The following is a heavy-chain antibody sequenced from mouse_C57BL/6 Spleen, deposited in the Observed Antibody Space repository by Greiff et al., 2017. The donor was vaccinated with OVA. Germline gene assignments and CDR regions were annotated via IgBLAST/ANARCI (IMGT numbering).Heavy chain of an antibody. CDR3: ARGDDYDGGAWFAY. CDR2: INPNNGGT. J-gene: IGHJ3*01. D-gene: IGHD2-4*01. V-gene: IGHV1-18*01. CDR1: GYTFTDYN. Sequence: VQLQQSGPELVKPGASVKIPCKASGYTFTDYNMDWVKQSHGKSLEWIGDINPNNGGTIYNQKFKGKATLTVDKSSSTAYMELRSLTSEDTAVYYCARGDDYDGGAWFAYWGQGTLVTVSA.